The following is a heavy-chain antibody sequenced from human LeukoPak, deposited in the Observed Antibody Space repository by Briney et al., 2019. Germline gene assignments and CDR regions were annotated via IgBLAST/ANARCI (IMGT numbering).Heavy chain of an antibody. CDR2: IYHSGST. D-gene: IGHD3-9*01. CDR1: GGSISSGGYS. V-gene: IGHV4-30-2*01. J-gene: IGHJ4*02. Sequence: SETLSLTCAVSGGSISSGGYSWSWIRQPPGKGLEWIGYIYHSGSTYYNPALKSRVTIAVDRSKNQFSLKLSSVTAADTAVYYCARGSLRYFDWLSFDYWGQGTLVTVSS. CDR3: ARGSLRYFDWLSFDY.